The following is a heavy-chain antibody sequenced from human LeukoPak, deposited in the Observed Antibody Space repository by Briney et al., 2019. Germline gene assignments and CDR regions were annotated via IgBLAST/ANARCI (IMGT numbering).Heavy chain of an antibody. CDR1: GGSVSSNNYY. J-gene: IGHJ4*02. D-gene: IGHD6-13*01. CDR2: IYYSGST. V-gene: IGHV4-30-4*08. Sequence: PSETLSLTCTVSGGSVSSNNYYWGWIRQPPGKGLEWIGYIYYSGSTYYNPSLKSRVTISVDTSKNQFSLKLSSVTAADTAVYYCAARIAAAGTGFDYWGQGTLVTVSS. CDR3: AARIAAAGTGFDY.